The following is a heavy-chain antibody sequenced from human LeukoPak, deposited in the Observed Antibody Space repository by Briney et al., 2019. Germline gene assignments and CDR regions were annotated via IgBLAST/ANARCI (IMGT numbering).Heavy chain of an antibody. CDR1: GFSFSSYG. D-gene: IGHD2-2*01. V-gene: IGHV3-30*18. CDR3: AKTAPAATFYFDY. CDR2: ISYDGSNK. J-gene: IGHJ4*02. Sequence: GGSLRLSCAASGFSFSSYGMHWVRQAPGKGLEWVAVISYDGSNKYYADSVKGRFTISRDNSKNTLYLQMHSLRAEDTAVYYCAKTAPAATFYFDYWGQGTLVTVSS.